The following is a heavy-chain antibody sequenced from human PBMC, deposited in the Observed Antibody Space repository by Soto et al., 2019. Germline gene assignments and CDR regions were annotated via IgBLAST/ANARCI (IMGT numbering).Heavy chain of an antibody. D-gene: IGHD6-19*01. V-gene: IGHV4-39*01. CDR1: GGSISSSSYY. CDR2: IYYSGST. CDR3: ARLLRGAQWRVPY. J-gene: IGHJ4*02. Sequence: PSETLSLTCTASGGSISSSSYYWGWIRQPPGKGLEWIGSIYYSGSTYYNPSLKSRVTISVDTSKNQFSLKLSSVTAADTAVYYCARLLRGAQWRVPYWGQGTLVTVSS.